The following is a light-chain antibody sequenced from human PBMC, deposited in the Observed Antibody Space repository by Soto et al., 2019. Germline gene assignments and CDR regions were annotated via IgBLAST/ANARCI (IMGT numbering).Light chain of an antibody. CDR2: GAS. Sequence: IVLTQCPATLSLSPAEGASVSCRASQSVHTFLAWYQQKPGQAPRLLIYGASTRATGVPARFSGSGSGTDFTLTISSLEPEDFAVYYCQQRSNWPRTFGQGTKVDIK. CDR3: QQRSNWPRT. J-gene: IGKJ1*01. CDR1: QSVHTF. V-gene: IGKV3-11*01.